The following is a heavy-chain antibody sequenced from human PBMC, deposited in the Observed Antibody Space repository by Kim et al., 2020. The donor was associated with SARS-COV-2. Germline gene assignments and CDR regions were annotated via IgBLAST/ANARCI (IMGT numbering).Heavy chain of an antibody. V-gene: IGHV3-48*02. Sequence: VKGRFTISRDNAKNSLYLQMNSLRDEDTAVYYCARDSANEYYYDSITMDVWGQGTTVTVSS. J-gene: IGHJ6*02. D-gene: IGHD3-22*01. CDR3: ARDSANEYYYDSITMDV.